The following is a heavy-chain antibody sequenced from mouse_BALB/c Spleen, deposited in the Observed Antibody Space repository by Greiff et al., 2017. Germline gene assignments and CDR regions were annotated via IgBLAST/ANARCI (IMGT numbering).Heavy chain of an antibody. J-gene: IGHJ2*01. CDR3: ARRFSAAYFDD. D-gene: IGHD1-2*01. CDR2: ISNGGGST. Sequence: EVQLVESGGGLVQPGGSLKLSCAASGFTFSSYTMSWVRQTPEKRLEWVAYISNGGGSTYYPDTVKGRFTISRDNAKNTLYLQMSSLKSEDTAMYYCARRFSAAYFDDWGQGTTLTVSS. CDR1: GFTFSSYT. V-gene: IGHV5-12-2*01.